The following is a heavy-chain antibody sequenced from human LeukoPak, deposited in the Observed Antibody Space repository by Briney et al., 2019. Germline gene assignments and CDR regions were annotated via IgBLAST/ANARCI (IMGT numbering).Heavy chain of an antibody. J-gene: IGHJ5*02. CDR1: SDSIRSGSFY. Sequence: PSETLSLTCTVSSDSIRSGSFYWSWIRQAAGKGLEWIGRVSSSGRTTYNPSLTRRLTISITTSKNQFSQKLSSVTAADTAVYYCARDVRSDPGANWFDPWGQGALVTVSS. V-gene: IGHV4-61*02. CDR3: ARDVRSDPGANWFDP. CDR2: VSSSGRT. D-gene: IGHD3-10*02.